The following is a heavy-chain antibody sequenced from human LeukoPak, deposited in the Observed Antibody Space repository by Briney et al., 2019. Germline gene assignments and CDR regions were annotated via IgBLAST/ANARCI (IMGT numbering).Heavy chain of an antibody. CDR1: GFTFSSYA. V-gene: IGHV3-23*01. CDR2: ISGSGGST. Sequence: GGSLRLSCAASGFTFSSYAMSWARQAPGKGLEWVSAISGSGGSTYYADSVKGRFTISRDNSKNTLYLQMNSLRAEDTAVYYCTRDQRKYCSRTTCFVFDIWGQGTVVSVSS. D-gene: IGHD2-2*01. J-gene: IGHJ3*02. CDR3: TRDQRKYCSRTTCFVFDI.